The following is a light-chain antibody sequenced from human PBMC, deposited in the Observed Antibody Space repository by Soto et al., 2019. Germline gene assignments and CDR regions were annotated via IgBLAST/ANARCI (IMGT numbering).Light chain of an antibody. V-gene: IGLV2-14*01. Sequence: QPVLTQPASGSGSPGQSSTISCTGTSSDIGRYNYVSWYQQYPGKAPKFMIYDVSNRPSGVSNRFSGSKSGNTASLTISGLQAEDEADYYCSSYISSSTYVFGTGTKVTVL. CDR1: SSDIGRYNY. CDR2: DVS. J-gene: IGLJ1*01. CDR3: SSYISSSTYV.